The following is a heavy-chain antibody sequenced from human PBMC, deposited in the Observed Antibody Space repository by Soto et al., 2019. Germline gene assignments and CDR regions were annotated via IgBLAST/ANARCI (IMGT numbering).Heavy chain of an antibody. CDR3: AKDGYSGYSWFDP. CDR1: GYTFTSYG. D-gene: IGHD5-12*01. CDR2: ISAYNGNT. J-gene: IGHJ5*02. V-gene: IGHV1-18*01. Sequence: PSVKFSCKASGYTFTSYGISWVRQAPGQGLEWMGWISAYNGNTNYAQKLQGRVTMTTDTSTSTAYMELRSLRSDDTAVYYCAKDGYSGYSWFDPWGQGTLVTVSS.